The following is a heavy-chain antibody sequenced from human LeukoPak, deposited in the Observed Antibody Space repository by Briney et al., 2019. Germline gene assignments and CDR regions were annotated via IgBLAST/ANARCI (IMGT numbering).Heavy chain of an antibody. Sequence: GGSLRLSCAASGFTFNNFGMQWVRQTPGKGLEWVTVISCDGGTQYYADSVKGRFTISRDDSKNTLYLQMNSLRAEDTAVYYCARGLMVRGATLHNFDYWGQGTLVTVSS. J-gene: IGHJ4*02. CDR1: GFTFNNFG. CDR3: ARGLMVRGATLHNFDY. D-gene: IGHD3-10*01. V-gene: IGHV3-30*03. CDR2: ISCDGGTQ.